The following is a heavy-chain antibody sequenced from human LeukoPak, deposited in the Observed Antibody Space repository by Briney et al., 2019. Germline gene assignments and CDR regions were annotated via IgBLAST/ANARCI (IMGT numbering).Heavy chain of an antibody. CDR3: ARDRGDGYNYVFDY. CDR1: GGTFSSYA. Sequence: ASVKVSCKASGGTFSSYAISWVRQAPGQGLEWMGGIIPIFGAANYAQKFQGRVTITADESTSTAYMELSSLRSEDTAVYYCARDRGDGYNYVFDYWGQGTLVTVSS. CDR2: IIPIFGAA. D-gene: IGHD5-24*01. J-gene: IGHJ4*02. V-gene: IGHV1-69*01.